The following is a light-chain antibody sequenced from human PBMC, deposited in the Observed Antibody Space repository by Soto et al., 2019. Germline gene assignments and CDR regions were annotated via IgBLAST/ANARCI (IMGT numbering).Light chain of an antibody. Sequence: DVVMTQSPLSLPATLGQPASISCRSSQSLVHSNGNTYLIWFHQRPGQSPRRLIYKVSQRDSGVSERFSGSGSVTDFTLKISRVEAEDVGIYSCMQASHWPPTFGPGTKVDIK. CDR1: QSLVHSNGNTY. CDR2: KVS. CDR3: MQASHWPPT. J-gene: IGKJ3*01. V-gene: IGKV2-30*02.